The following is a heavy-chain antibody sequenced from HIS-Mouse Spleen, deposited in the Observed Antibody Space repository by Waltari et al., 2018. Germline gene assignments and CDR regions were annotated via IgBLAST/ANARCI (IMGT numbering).Heavy chain of an antibody. V-gene: IGHV4-39*07. CDR2: IYYSGST. CDR1: GGSIISISYY. Sequence: QLQLQESGPGLVKPSETLSLTCTFSGGSIISISYYWGWIRQPPGKGLEWIGSIYYSGSTYYNPSLKSRVTISVDTSKNQFSLKLSSVTAADTAVYYCAREIPYSSSWYDWYFDLWGRGTLVTVSS. D-gene: IGHD6-13*01. J-gene: IGHJ2*01. CDR3: AREIPYSSSWYDWYFDL.